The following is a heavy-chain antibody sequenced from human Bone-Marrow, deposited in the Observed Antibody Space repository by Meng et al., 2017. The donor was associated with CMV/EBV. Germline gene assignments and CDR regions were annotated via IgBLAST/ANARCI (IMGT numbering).Heavy chain of an antibody. CDR1: GFTFSTYN. D-gene: IGHD1-26*01. V-gene: IGHV3-21*01. J-gene: IGHJ4*02. CDR2: VSPSSSYI. CDR3: ATTAKGGWELLREDY. Sequence: LSLTCAASGFTFSTYNMNWVRQAPGKGLEWVSSVSPSSSYIYYADSVKGRFTISRDNAKNSLYLQMSSLRAEDTAVYYCATTAKGGWELLREDYWGQGTLVTVSS.